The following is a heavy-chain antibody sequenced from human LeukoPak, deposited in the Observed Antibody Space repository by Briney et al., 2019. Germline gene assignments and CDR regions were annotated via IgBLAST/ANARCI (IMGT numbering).Heavy chain of an antibody. CDR2: ISNDGGGK. Sequence: GGSLRLSCAASGFIFNNYGLIWVPQAPGKGLERVSAISNDGGGKNYADFVRGRFTISRDNSKNTLFLQMNSLRAEDTALYYCAKGSSGYFADLWGQGTLVTVSS. V-gene: IGHV3-23*01. J-gene: IGHJ5*02. CDR3: AKGSSGYFADL. CDR1: GFIFNNYG. D-gene: IGHD3-22*01.